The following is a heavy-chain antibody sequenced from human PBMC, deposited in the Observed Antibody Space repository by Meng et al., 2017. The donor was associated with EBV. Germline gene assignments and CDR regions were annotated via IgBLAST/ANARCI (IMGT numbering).Heavy chain of an antibody. D-gene: IGHD6-13*01. Sequence: QVQLVQSGAKVKKPGASVKVSCKASGYTFTGYYMHWVRQAPGQGLEWMGRINPNSGGTNYAQKFQGRVTMTRDTSISTAYMELSRLRSDDTAVYYCAKGADLAAAGTFWFDPWGQGTLVTVSS. CDR3: AKGADLAAAGTFWFDP. V-gene: IGHV1-2*06. J-gene: IGHJ5*02. CDR1: GYTFTGYY. CDR2: INPNSGGT.